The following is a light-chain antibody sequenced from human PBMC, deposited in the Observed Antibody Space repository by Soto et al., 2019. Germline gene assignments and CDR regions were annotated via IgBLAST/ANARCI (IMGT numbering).Light chain of an antibody. CDR2: GAS. CDR3: QHYAHNSPIT. J-gene: IGKJ5*01. V-gene: IGKV3-20*01. CDR1: QSVSSR. Sequence: EIMMTQSPGTLSLSPGERATLSCRASQSVSSRLAWYQQRPGQAPRLLISGASSRATGIPDRFSGSGSGTDFTLTISRLEPEDFALYYCQHYAHNSPITFGQGTRLEI.